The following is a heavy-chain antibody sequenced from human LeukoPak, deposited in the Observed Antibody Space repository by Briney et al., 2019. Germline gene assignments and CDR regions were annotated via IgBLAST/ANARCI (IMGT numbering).Heavy chain of an antibody. Sequence: PGGSLRLSCAASGFTFSSYGMHWVRQAPGKGLEWVAVISYDGSNKYYADSVKGRFTISRDNSKNTLYLQMNSLRAEDTAVYYCAKTMGDYGGTGFDYWGQGTLVTVSS. CDR3: AKTMGDYGGTGFDY. D-gene: IGHD4-23*01. J-gene: IGHJ4*02. V-gene: IGHV3-30*18. CDR1: GFTFSSYG. CDR2: ISYDGSNK.